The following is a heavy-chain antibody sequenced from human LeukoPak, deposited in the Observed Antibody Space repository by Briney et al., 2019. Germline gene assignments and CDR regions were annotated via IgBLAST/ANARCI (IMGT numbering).Heavy chain of an antibody. D-gene: IGHD3-22*01. V-gene: IGHV3-23*01. CDR3: AKGQNYYDSSGYYYRFDY. CDR2: ISGSGGST. J-gene: IGHJ4*02. CDR1: GFTFSSYA. Sequence: GGSLRLSCAASGFTFSSYAMSWVRQAPGKGLEWVSAISGSGGSTYYADSVKGRFTISRDNSKNTLYLQMNSLRAEDTAVYYCAKGQNYYDSSGYYYRFDYWGQGTLVTVSS.